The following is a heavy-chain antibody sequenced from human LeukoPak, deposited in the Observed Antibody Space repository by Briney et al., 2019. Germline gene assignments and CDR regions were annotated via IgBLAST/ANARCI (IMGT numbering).Heavy chain of an antibody. V-gene: IGHV4-4*02. CDR3: AILPYINYLDY. CDR2: IYHSGST. Sequence: SETLSLTCAVSCGSISGSNWWSWVRQPPGKGLEWIGEIYHSGSTNYNPSLKSRVTISVDKSKNQFSLKLSSVTAADTAVYYCAILPYINYLDYWGQGTLVTVSS. D-gene: IGHD4-11*01. J-gene: IGHJ4*02. CDR1: CGSISGSNW.